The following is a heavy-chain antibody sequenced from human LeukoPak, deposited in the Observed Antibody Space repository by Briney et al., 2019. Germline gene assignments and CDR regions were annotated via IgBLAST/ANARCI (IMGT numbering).Heavy chain of an antibody. D-gene: IGHD3-16*01. J-gene: IGHJ4*02. CDR3: ARGNYVFPKYYFDY. CDR2: ISSSDTTI. CDR1: GFTFSSFD. V-gene: IGHV3-48*03. Sequence: GGSLRLSCAASGFTFSSFDLNWVRQAPGKGQEWVSYISSSDTTIYYGDSVKGRFTISRDNAKNSLYLQMNSLRAEDTAVYYCARGNYVFPKYYFDYWGQGTLVTVSS.